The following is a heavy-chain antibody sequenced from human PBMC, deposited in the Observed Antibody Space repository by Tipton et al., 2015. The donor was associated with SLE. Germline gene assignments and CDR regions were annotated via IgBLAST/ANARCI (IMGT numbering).Heavy chain of an antibody. D-gene: IGHD1-20*01. CDR1: GGSISSGDYY. CDR3: ARDLITGNVWYFDL. V-gene: IGHV4-30-4*01. Sequence: TLSLTCTVSGGSISSGDYYWSWIRQPPGKGLEWIGYIYYSGSTYYNPSLKSRVTISVDTSKNQFSLKLNSVTAADTAVYYCARDLITGNVWYFDLWGRGTLVTVSS. CDR2: IYYSGST. J-gene: IGHJ2*01.